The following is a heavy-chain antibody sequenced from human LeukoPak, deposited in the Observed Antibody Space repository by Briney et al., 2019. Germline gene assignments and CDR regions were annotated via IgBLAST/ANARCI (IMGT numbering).Heavy chain of an antibody. J-gene: IGHJ4*02. Sequence: ASVKVSCKASGYTFTSYGISWVRQAPGQGLEWMGWISTYNGNTNYAQKLQGRVTMTTDTSTSTAYMELRSLRSDDTAVYYCARRSITMVRGVSDFFDYWGQGTLVTVSS. CDR1: GYTFTSYG. CDR2: ISTYNGNT. D-gene: IGHD3-10*01. V-gene: IGHV1-18*01. CDR3: ARRSITMVRGVSDFFDY.